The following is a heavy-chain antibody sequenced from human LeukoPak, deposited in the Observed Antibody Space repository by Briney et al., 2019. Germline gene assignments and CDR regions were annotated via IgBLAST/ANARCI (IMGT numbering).Heavy chain of an antibody. D-gene: IGHD3-10*01. CDR1: GFTLTSNY. CDR2: IYSGGST. Sequence: PGGSLRLSCAASGFTLTSNYMSAALHAPGKGLGWGSHIYSGGSTYYADSVKGRVNISRANSKNTLYLQMNSLRAADTAVYYSAREARFRESMYYFDYWGQGTLVTVSS. J-gene: IGHJ4*02. CDR3: AREARFRESMYYFDY. V-gene: IGHV3-53*01.